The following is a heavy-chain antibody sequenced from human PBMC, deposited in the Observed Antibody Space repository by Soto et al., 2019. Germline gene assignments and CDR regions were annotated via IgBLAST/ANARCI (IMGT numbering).Heavy chain of an antibody. V-gene: IGHV3-33*01. Sequence: QVQLVESGGGVVQPGRSLRLSCAASGFTFSSYGMHWVRPAPGKGLEWVAVIWYAGSNKYYADSVKGRFTISRDNSKNTLYLQMNSLRAEDTAVYYRATVPSDGYQLGYWGQGTLLTVSS. CDR3: ATVPSDGYQLGY. J-gene: IGHJ4*02. D-gene: IGHD5-12*01. CDR1: GFTFSSYG. CDR2: IWYAGSNK.